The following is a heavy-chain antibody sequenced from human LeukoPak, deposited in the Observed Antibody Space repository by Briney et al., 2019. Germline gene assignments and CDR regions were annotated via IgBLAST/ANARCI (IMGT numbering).Heavy chain of an antibody. D-gene: IGHD1-26*01. J-gene: IGHJ4*02. Sequence: PGGSLRLSCAASGFTFSSYAMHWVRQAPGKGLEYVSAISSNGGSTYYANSVKGRFTISRDNSKNTLYLQMGSLRAEDMAVYYCARLVAGSLFFDYGGQGTLVASPQ. V-gene: IGHV3-64*01. CDR2: ISSNGGST. CDR1: GFTFSSYA. CDR3: ARLVAGSLFFDY.